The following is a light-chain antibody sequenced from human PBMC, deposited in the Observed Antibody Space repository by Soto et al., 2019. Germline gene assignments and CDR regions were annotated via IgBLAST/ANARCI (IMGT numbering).Light chain of an antibody. CDR3: QQHGNSPRT. Sequence: EIVLTQSPGTLSLSPGERATLSCRASQSVNSNFLAWYQQKPGQAPRLLISGASNRATGIPDRFSGSGSGTDFTLTISRLEPEDFAVYYCQQHGNSPRTFGQGTKVDIK. J-gene: IGKJ1*01. CDR2: GAS. V-gene: IGKV3-20*01. CDR1: QSVNSNF.